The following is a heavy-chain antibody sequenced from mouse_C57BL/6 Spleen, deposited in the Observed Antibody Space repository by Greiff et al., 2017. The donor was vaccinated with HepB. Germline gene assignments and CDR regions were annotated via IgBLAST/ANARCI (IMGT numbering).Heavy chain of an antibody. J-gene: IGHJ4*01. CDR2: ISYDGSN. V-gene: IGHV3-6*01. Sequence: EVQLQESGPGLVKPSQSLSLTCSVTGYSITSGYYWNWIRQFPGNKLEWMGYISYDGSNNYNPSLKNRISITRDTSKNQFFLKLNSVTTEDTATYYCAREGYYMDYWGQGTSVTVSS. CDR3: AREGYYMDY. CDR1: GYSITSGYY. D-gene: IGHD2-3*01.